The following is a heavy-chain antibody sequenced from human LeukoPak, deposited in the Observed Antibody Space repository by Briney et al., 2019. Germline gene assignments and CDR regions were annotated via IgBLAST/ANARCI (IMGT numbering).Heavy chain of an antibody. CDR2: ISRDSDIR. CDR1: GFIFGRDS. CDR3: AKDPTSLLVDVRA. J-gene: IGHJ5*02. D-gene: IGHD2-2*01. V-gene: IGHV3-48*01. Sequence: GGSLTLSCAASGFIFGRDSMNWVRQAPGRGLEWISYISRDSDIRYYADSVRGRFHISRDNARNSLYLQMNSLRAEDTAVYYCAKDPTSLLVDVRAWGQGTLVTVSS.